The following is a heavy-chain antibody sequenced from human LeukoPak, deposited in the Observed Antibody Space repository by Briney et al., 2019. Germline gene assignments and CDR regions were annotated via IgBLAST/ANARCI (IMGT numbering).Heavy chain of an antibody. CDR1: GFTFSNAW. D-gene: IGHD3-22*01. CDR2: MKSKDVGGTT. Sequence: PGGSLRLSCAASGFTFSNAWMNWVRQAPGKGLEWVGRMKSKDVGGTTDYAAPVKGRFTISRDDSKTTLYLQMNSLKTEDTAMYYCTTLWYPYDSRDYWGQGTLVTVSS. CDR3: TTLWYPYDSRDY. V-gene: IGHV3-15*01. J-gene: IGHJ4*02.